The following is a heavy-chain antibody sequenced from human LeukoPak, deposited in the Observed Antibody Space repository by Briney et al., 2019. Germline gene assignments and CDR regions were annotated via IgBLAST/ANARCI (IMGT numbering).Heavy chain of an antibody. CDR2: IYQSGST. Sequence: PSETLSLTCSVSGYSISSGYYWGWIRQPPGKGLEWIGSIYQSGSTYYNPSLKSRVTISVDTSKNQFSLKLSSVTAADTAVYYCARANRVSLYYFDYWGQGTLVTVSS. CDR3: ARANRVSLYYFDY. V-gene: IGHV4-38-2*02. D-gene: IGHD5/OR15-5a*01. J-gene: IGHJ4*02. CDR1: GYSISSGYY.